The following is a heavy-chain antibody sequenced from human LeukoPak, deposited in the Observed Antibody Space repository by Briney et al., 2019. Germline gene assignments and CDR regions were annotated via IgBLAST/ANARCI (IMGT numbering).Heavy chain of an antibody. V-gene: IGHV1-69*06. J-gene: IGHJ6*03. CDR2: IIPIFGTA. CDR1: GYTLTSYG. Sequence: SVKVSCKASGYTLTSYGISWVRQAPGQGLEWMGGIIPIFGTANYAQKFQGRVTITADKSTSTAYMELSSLRSEDTAVYYCASGGLDYYYYYMDVWGKGTTVTVSS. CDR3: ASGGLDYYYYYMDV.